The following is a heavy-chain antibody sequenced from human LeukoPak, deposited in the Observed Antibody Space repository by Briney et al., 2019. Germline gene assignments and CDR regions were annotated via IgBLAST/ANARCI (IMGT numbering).Heavy chain of an antibody. D-gene: IGHD5-18*01. J-gene: IGHJ4*02. CDR2: INHSGST. Sequence: PSETLSLTCAVHGGSFSGYYWSWIRQPPGKGLEWIGEINHSGSTNYNPSLKSRVTISVDTSKNQFSLKLSSVTAADTAVYYCARGWIQLWSDYYFDYWGQGTLVTVSS. CDR3: ARGWIQLWSDYYFDY. V-gene: IGHV4-34*01. CDR1: GGSFSGYY.